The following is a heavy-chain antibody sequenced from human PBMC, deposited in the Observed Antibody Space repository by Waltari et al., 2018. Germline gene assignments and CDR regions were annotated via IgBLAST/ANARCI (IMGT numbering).Heavy chain of an antibody. V-gene: IGHV4-4*02. CDR2: IYHSGST. Sequence: QVQLQESGPGLVKPSGTLSLTCAVSGGSISSSNWWSWVRQPPGKGLEWIGEIYHSGSTNYNPSLKSRVNRSVDKSKNQFSLKLRSVTAADAAVYYCARVLPGYSSGWGWDYYYMDVWGKGTTVIVSS. D-gene: IGHD6-19*01. CDR3: ARVLPGYSSGWGWDYYYMDV. CDR1: GGSISSSNW. J-gene: IGHJ6*03.